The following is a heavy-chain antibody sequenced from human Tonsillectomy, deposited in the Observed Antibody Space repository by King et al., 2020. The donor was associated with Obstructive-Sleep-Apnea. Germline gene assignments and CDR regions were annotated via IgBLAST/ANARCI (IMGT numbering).Heavy chain of an antibody. Sequence: LQLQESGPGLVKPSETLSLTCTVSGGSITSTTYYWGWIRQPPGKGLEWIGTIYDSGSTYYNPSLKSRVTISVDTSKNQFYLRLTSVTAADTAVYYCAGALRTVAGPFAFDYWGQGALATVSS. D-gene: IGHD6-19*01. CDR1: GGSITSTTYY. CDR2: IYDSGST. CDR3: AGALRTVAGPFAFDY. V-gene: IGHV4-39*07. J-gene: IGHJ4*01.